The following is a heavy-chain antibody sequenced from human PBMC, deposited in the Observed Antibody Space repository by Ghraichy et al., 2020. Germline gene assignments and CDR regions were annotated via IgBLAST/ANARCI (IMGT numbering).Heavy chain of an antibody. CDR1: GLTFSSYW. J-gene: IGHJ2*01. Sequence: GGSLRLSCAASGLTFSSYWMSWVRQAPGKGLEWVANIKQDGSEKYYVDSVKGRFTISRDNAKNSLYLQMNSLRAEDTAVYYCARVSPEVGYSSLLDWYLDLLVRGTLVTVSS. CDR3: ARVSPEVGYSSLLDWYLDL. CDR2: IKQDGSEK. V-gene: IGHV3-7*03. D-gene: IGHD5-18*01.